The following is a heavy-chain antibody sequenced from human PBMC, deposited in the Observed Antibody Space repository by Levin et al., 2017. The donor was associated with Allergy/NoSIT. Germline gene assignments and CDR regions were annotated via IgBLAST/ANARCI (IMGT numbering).Heavy chain of an antibody. Sequence: SETLSLTCAVYGGSFSGYYWSWIRQPPGKGLEWIGEINHSGSTNYNPSLKSRVTISVDTSKNQFSLKLSSVTAADTAVYYCARGFYGDDPYFDYWGQGTLVTVSS. CDR3: ARGFYGDDPYFDY. D-gene: IGHD4-17*01. CDR1: GGSFSGYY. J-gene: IGHJ4*02. CDR2: INHSGST. V-gene: IGHV4-34*01.